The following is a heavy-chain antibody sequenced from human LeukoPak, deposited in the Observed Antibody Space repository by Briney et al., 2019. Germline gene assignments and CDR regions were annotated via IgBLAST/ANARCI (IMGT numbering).Heavy chain of an antibody. V-gene: IGHV3-30*02. CDR3: AKDYYDSSGYFRVPHVSDY. D-gene: IGHD3-22*01. Sequence: GGPLRLSCAASGFIFSNYGMHWVRQAPGKGLEWVAFIRYDGSNKYHADSVKGRFTISRDNSKNTLYLQMSSLRAEDTAVYYCAKDYYDSSGYFRVPHVSDYRGQGTLVTVSS. CDR2: IRYDGSNK. J-gene: IGHJ4*02. CDR1: GFIFSNYG.